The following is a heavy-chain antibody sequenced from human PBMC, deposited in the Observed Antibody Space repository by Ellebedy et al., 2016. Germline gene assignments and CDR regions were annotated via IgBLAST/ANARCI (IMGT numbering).Heavy chain of an antibody. J-gene: IGHJ4*02. CDR2: ISSDGSNE. Sequence: GESLKISXAASGFTFSSFPMHWVRQAPGKGLEWVAVISSDGSNEYYADSVKGRFTISRDNSKNTLYLQMNSLRPEDTAVYYCAREISGYNYFFDFWGQGTLITVSS. CDR3: AREISGYNYFFDF. D-gene: IGHD5-12*01. V-gene: IGHV3-30-3*01. CDR1: GFTFSSFP.